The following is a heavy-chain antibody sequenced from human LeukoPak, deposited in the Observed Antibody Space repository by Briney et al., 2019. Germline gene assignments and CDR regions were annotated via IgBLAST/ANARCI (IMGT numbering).Heavy chain of an antibody. CDR2: IYYSGST. J-gene: IGHJ6*03. Sequence: SETLSLTCTVFGGSISSGDYYWSWIRQPPGKGLEWIGYIYYSGSTYYNPSLKSRVTISVDTSKNQFSLKLSSVTAADTAVYYCARYYSLYYYMDVWGKGTTVTVSS. D-gene: IGHD3-10*01. CDR1: GGSISSGDYY. V-gene: IGHV4-30-4*08. CDR3: ARYYSLYYYMDV.